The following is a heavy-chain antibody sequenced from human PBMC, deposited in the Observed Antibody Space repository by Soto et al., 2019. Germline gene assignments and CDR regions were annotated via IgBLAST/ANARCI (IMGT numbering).Heavy chain of an antibody. D-gene: IGHD4-17*01. V-gene: IGHV2-5*01. CDR3: AHRGYGNYPRDNWFDP. CDR2: IYWNDDT. Sequence: QITLKESGPTLVKPTQTLTLTCTFSGFSLTTAGAGVGWIRQPPGKALEWLALIYWNDDTRYSPSLKSRLTITQDTSKSQVVLRMTNMGPVDSATYYCAHRGYGNYPRDNWFDPWGQGILVIVSS. J-gene: IGHJ5*02. CDR1: GFSLTTAGAG.